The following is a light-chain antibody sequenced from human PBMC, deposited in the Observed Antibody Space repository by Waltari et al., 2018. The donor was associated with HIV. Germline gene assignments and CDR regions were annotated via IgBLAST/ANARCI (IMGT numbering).Light chain of an antibody. J-gene: IGKJ2*01. Sequence: IVMTQSPDSLPVSLGERATITCKSSQHVFHGSYDKNYLAWYQQKPGQPPKLLIYWASTRQSGVPDRFSGGGSGTDFTLTISSLQAEDVAVYYCQQFYNTPYTFGQGTKLEIK. CDR2: WAS. CDR1: QHVFHGSYDKNY. CDR3: QQFYNTPYT. V-gene: IGKV4-1*01.